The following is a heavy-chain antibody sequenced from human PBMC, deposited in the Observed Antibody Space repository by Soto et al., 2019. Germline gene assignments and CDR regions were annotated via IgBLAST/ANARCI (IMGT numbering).Heavy chain of an antibody. V-gene: IGHV4-4*02. CDR1: GGSISSSNW. J-gene: IGHJ6*02. D-gene: IGHD3-3*01. Sequence: SETLSLTSAVSGGSISSSNWWSWVRQLPGKGLEWIGEIYHSGSTNYNPSLKSRVTISVDKSKNQFSLKLSSVTAADTAVYYCARGQKLVRDYDFWSGYDYGMDVWGQGTTVT. CDR2: IYHSGST. CDR3: ARGQKLVRDYDFWSGYDYGMDV.